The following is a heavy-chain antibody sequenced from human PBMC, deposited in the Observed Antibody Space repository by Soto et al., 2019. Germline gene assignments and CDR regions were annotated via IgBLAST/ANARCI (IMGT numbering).Heavy chain of an antibody. Sequence: ASVKVSCKASGYTFINYPMQWVRPAPGQRLEWMGWINAGNGDTEYPRKFQVGVTITRDIRVTMTRDTSTCTVYMELSSLRSEDTAVYYCASHSSWYERDYYGMDVWGQGTTVTVSS. D-gene: IGHD6-13*01. V-gene: IGHV1-3*01. J-gene: IGHJ6*02. CDR3: ASHSSWYERDYYGMDV. CDR1: GYTFINYP. CDR2: INAGNGDT.